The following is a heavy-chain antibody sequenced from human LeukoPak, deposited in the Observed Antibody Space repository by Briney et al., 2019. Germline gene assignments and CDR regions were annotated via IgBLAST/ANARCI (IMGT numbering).Heavy chain of an antibody. CDR2: IGYDGSNA. CDR3: AKDGESVVVVAATHRFDP. J-gene: IGHJ5*02. CDR1: GFIFSNYG. D-gene: IGHD2-15*01. Sequence: GRSLRLTCAASGFIFSNYGLHWVRQAPGKGLEWVAFIGYDGSNAYYGDSVKGRFTISRDNSKNTLYLQMNSLRAEDTAVYYCAKDGESVVVVAATHRFDPWGQGTLVTVSS. V-gene: IGHV3-33*06.